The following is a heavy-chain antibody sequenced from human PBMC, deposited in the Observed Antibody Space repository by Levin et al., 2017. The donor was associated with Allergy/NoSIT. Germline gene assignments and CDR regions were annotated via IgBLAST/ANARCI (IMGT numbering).Heavy chain of an antibody. Sequence: PAGGSLRLSCAASGFTFNTYGMHWVRQAPGKGLEWVAIVSYDGTDKYYADSVKGRFTISRDNSKNTLYLRMNSLRAEDTAVYYCVRYHEAMITFGGVLFDYWGQGTLVTVSS. CDR2: VSYDGTDK. D-gene: IGHD3-16*01. J-gene: IGHJ4*02. CDR3: VRYHEAMITFGGVLFDY. CDR1: GFTFNTYG. V-gene: IGHV3-30*03.